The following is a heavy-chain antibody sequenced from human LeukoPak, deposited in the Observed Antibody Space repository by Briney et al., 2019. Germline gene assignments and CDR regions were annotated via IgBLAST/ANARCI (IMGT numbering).Heavy chain of an antibody. V-gene: IGHV4-4*07. Sequence: SETLSLTCTVSGGSISSYYWSWIRQPAGKGLEWIGRIYTSGSTNYNPSLKSRVTISVDTSKNQFSLKLSSVTAADTAVYYCARVASVYYSLLLDYWGQGTLVAVSS. J-gene: IGHJ4*02. CDR2: IYTSGST. CDR3: ARVASVYYSLLLDY. D-gene: IGHD2-21*01. CDR1: GGSISSYY.